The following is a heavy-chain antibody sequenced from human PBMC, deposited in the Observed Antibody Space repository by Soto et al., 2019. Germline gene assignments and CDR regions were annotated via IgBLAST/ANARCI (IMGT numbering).Heavy chain of an antibody. CDR1: GYTFSSHG. J-gene: IGHJ5*02. D-gene: IGHD2-15*01. V-gene: IGHV1-18*01. Sequence: QVQLVQSGAEVKKPGTSVKVSCTASGYTFSSHGISWVRQAPGQGLQWIGWVSGDNRNTNYAQRLQGRVTMTTDTSTTPVPQQLRSLGSRDPSVYYCSRVLGYCRSGACQLEGFDPGGQGPRVIVSS. CDR3: SRVLGYCRSGACQLEGFDP. CDR2: VSGDNRNT.